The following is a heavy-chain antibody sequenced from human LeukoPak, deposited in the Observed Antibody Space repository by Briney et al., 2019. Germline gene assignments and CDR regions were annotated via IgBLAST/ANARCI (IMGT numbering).Heavy chain of an antibody. CDR3: AREIPLIIAETPKDAFYI. J-gene: IGHJ3*02. CDR1: GGTFSSYA. CDR2: IIPIFGTA. Sequence: SVKVSCKASGGTFSSYAISWVRQAPGQGLEWMGGIIPIFGTANYAQKFQGRVTITTDESTSTAYMELSSLRSEDTAVYYCAREIPLIIAETPKDAFYIWGQGTMVTVSS. V-gene: IGHV1-69*05. D-gene: IGHD6-13*01.